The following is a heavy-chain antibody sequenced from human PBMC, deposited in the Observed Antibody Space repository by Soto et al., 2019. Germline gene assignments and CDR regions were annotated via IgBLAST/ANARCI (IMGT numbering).Heavy chain of an antibody. J-gene: IGHJ6*02. CDR1: GFTFSSYA. V-gene: IGHV3-30-3*01. Sequence: GGSLRLSCAASGFTFSSYAMHWVRQAPGKGLEWVAVISYDGSNKYYADSVKGRFTISRDNSKNTLYLQMNSLRAEDTAVYYCARWGRYSSGWYWSPPYYYYYYGMDVWGQGTTVTVSS. CDR3: ARWGRYSSGWYWSPPYYYYYYGMDV. D-gene: IGHD6-19*01. CDR2: ISYDGSNK.